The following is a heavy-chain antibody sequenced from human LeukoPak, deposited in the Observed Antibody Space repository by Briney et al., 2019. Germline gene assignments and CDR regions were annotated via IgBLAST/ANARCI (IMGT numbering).Heavy chain of an antibody. J-gene: IGHJ5*02. CDR3: ARGVRTLSSGSDWFDP. CDR1: GFTFSSYA. Sequence: GGSLRLSCAASGFTFSSYAMHWVRQAPGKRLEWVAVISYDGSNKYYADSVKGRFAISRDNSKNTLYLQMNGLRAEDTAVYYCARGVRTLSSGSDWFDPWGQGTLVTVSS. V-gene: IGHV3-30*09. D-gene: IGHD3-10*01. CDR2: ISYDGSNK.